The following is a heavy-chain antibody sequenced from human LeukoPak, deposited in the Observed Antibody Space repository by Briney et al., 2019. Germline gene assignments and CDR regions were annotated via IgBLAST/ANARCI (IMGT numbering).Heavy chain of an antibody. CDR2: IYYSGRI. J-gene: IGHJ6*03. Sequence: PSETLSLTCTVSGDSITSYYWSWIRQPPGKGLEWIAYIYYSGRIKYNPSRNSRATISLDTSKKQVSLRLSAVTAADTATYYCARSSANWYPNYMDVWGKGATVTVSS. V-gene: IGHV4-59*01. CDR3: ARSSANWYPNYMDV. D-gene: IGHD2-2*01. CDR1: GDSITSYY.